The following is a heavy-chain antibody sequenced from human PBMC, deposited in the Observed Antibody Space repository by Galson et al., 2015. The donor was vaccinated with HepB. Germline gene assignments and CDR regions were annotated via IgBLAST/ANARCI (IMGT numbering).Heavy chain of an antibody. Sequence: SLRLSCAASGFTFSSYAMHWVRQAPGKGLEYVSAISSNGGSTYYADSVKGRFTISRDNSKNTLYLQMSSLRAEDTAVYCCVKDDGYSYGFGAFDIWGQGTMVTVSS. CDR1: GFTFSSYA. CDR2: ISSNGGST. CDR3: VKDDGYSYGFGAFDI. V-gene: IGHV3-64D*06. D-gene: IGHD5-18*01. J-gene: IGHJ3*02.